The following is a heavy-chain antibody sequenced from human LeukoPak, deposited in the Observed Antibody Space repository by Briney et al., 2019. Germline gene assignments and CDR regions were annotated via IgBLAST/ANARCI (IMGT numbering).Heavy chain of an antibody. CDR3: VSRRYDC. CDR2: TYYRSKWYT. J-gene: IGHJ4*02. D-gene: IGHD5/OR15-5a*01. V-gene: IGHV6-1*01. CDR1: GDSVSSNSAA. Sequence: SQTLSLTFGISGDSVSSNSAAWGWIRQSPSRDLEWLGRTYYRSKWYTEYAVSVKGRIIINPDTSKNQFSLQLNSVTPEDTAVYYCVSRRYDCWGQGTLVTVSS.